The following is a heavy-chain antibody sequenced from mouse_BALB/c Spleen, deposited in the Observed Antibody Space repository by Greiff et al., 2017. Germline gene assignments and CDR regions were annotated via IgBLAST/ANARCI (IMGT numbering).Heavy chain of an antibody. J-gene: IGHJ2*01. V-gene: IGHV5-4*02. CDR2: ISDGGSYT. D-gene: IGHD1-1*01. CDR3: AREGHYGSSYFDY. Sequence: EVQLQESGGGLVKPGGSLKLSCAASGFTFSDYYMYWVRQTPEKRLEWVATISDGGSYTYYPDSVKGRFTISRDNAKNNLYLQMSSLKSEDTAMYYCAREGHYGSSYFDYWGQGTTLTVSS. CDR1: GFTFSDYY.